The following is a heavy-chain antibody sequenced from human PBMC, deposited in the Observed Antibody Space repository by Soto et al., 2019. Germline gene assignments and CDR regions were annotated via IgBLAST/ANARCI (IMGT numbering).Heavy chain of an antibody. J-gene: IGHJ6*03. V-gene: IGHV3-23*01. CDR1: GFTFSSYA. Sequence: EVQLLESGGGLVQPGGSLRLSCAASGFTFSSYAMSWVRQAPGKGLEWVSAISGSGGSTYYADSVKGRFTISRDNSKNTLYLQMNSLRAEDTAVYYCAKDQRSDVSYYYYYMDVWGKGTTVTVSS. CDR3: AKDQRSDVSYYYYYMDV. D-gene: IGHD1-26*01. CDR2: ISGSGGST.